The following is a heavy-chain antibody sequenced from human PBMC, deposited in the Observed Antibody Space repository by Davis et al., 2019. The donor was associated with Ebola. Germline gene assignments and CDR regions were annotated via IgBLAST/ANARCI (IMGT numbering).Heavy chain of an antibody. CDR1: GYSFRNDW. J-gene: IGHJ4*02. CDR3: TRDLSPSDVWRRYFEF. Sequence: PGGSLRLSCAVSGYSFRNDWMAWVRQAPGKGLEWVANINHIGYEKYYGDSVKGRFTISSDNAKNSVYLQMDSLRVEDTAVYYCTRDLSPSDVWRRYFEFWGQGTLVTVSS. V-gene: IGHV3-7*03. CDR2: INHIGYEK. D-gene: IGHD3-16*01.